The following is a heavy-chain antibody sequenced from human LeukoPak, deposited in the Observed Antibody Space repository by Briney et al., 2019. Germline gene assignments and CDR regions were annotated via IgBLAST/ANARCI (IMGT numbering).Heavy chain of an antibody. Sequence: GGSLRLSCAASGFGFMTYWMSWVRQAPGKGLEWVANIKQDGSAKNYVDSVKGRFTISRDNAKNSLYLQLNSLRAEDTAVYYCAGCAGNSCYFDYWGQGTLVIVSS. CDR1: GFGFMTYW. V-gene: IGHV3-7*01. CDR2: IKQDGSAK. D-gene: IGHD5-12*01. CDR3: AGCAGNSCYFDY. J-gene: IGHJ4*02.